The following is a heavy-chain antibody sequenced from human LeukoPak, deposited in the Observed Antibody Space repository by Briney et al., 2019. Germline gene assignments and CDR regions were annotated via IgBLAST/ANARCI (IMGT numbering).Heavy chain of an antibody. Sequence: SETLSLTCTVSGGSISSGGYYWSWIRQHPGKGLEWIGYIYYSGSTYYNPSLKSRVTISVDTSKNQFSLKLSSVTAADTAVYYCARDRVYSSGWYGGYYFDYWGQGTLVTVSS. V-gene: IGHV4-31*03. D-gene: IGHD6-19*01. CDR2: IYYSGST. CDR1: GGSISSGGYY. CDR3: ARDRVYSSGWYGGYYFDY. J-gene: IGHJ4*02.